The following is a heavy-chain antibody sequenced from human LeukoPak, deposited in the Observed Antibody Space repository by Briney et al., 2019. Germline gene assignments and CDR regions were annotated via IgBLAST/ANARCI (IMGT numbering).Heavy chain of an antibody. CDR1: GFTVSSNY. J-gene: IGHJ4*02. CDR3: ARGYYDSSGYGY. V-gene: IGHV3-66*02. CDR2: IYSGGST. Sequence: GGSLRLSCAASGFTVSSNYMSWVRQAPGKGLEWVSVIYSGGSTYYADSVKGRFTISRDNSKNTLYLQMNSLRAEDTAVYYCARGYYDSSGYGYWGQGTLVTVSS. D-gene: IGHD3-22*01.